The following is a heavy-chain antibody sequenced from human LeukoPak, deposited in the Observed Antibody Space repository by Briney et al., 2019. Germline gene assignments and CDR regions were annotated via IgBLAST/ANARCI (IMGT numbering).Heavy chain of an antibody. Sequence: GGSLRLSCAASGFTFSNYAMGWVRQAPGEGLEWVSAISDSGRSTYYADSVRGRFTISRDNSKSAVYLQMNSLRAEDTAIYYCARDAPGNSHTLDYWGQGTLVTVSS. CDR1: GFTFSNYA. D-gene: IGHD4-23*01. CDR2: ISDSGRST. V-gene: IGHV3-23*01. J-gene: IGHJ4*02. CDR3: ARDAPGNSHTLDY.